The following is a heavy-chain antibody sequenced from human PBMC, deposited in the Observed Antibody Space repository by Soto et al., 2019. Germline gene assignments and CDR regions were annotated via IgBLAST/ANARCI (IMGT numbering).Heavy chain of an antibody. Sequence: PGGSLRLSCAASGFTFRNYAIHWVRQAPGKGLEWVAVISRDGSHKYYLDSVKGRFTISRDNSKDTVNLLMNSLRADDSAMYYCARSRNSAVADSFDFWGQGTLVTVSS. CDR3: ARSRNSAVADSFDF. CDR1: GFTFRNYA. D-gene: IGHD1-26*01. V-gene: IGHV3-30*04. CDR2: ISRDGSHK. J-gene: IGHJ4*02.